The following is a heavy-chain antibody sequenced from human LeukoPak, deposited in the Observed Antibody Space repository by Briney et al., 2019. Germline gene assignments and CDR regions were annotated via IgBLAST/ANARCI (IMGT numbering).Heavy chain of an antibody. CDR3: ARGRPMVRGVLHPFDY. V-gene: IGHV1-8*01. Sequence: GASVKVSCKASGYTFTSYDINWVRQATGQGLEWMGWMNPNSGNTGYAQKFQGRVTMTRNTSISTAYMELSSLRSEDTAVYYCARGRPMVRGVLHPFDYWGQGTLVTVSS. CDR2: MNPNSGNT. D-gene: IGHD3-10*01. CDR1: GYTFTSYD. J-gene: IGHJ4*02.